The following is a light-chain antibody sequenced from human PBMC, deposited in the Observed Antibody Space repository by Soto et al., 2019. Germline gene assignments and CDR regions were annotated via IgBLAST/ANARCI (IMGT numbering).Light chain of an antibody. J-gene: IGLJ3*02. Sequence: QSVLTQPPSVCGATWQRVTISCTGSSSNIGAGYDVHWYQQLPGTAPKPLIYGNSNRPSGVPDRFSGSKSGTSASLAITGLQAEDEADYYCQSYDSSLSGWVFGGGTKLTVL. CDR2: GNS. V-gene: IGLV1-40*01. CDR1: SSNIGAGYD. CDR3: QSYDSSLSGWV.